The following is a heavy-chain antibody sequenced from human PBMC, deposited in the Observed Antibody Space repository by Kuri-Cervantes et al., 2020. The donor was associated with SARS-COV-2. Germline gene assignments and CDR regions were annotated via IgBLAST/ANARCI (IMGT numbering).Heavy chain of an antibody. CDR2: IRSKAYGGTT. D-gene: IGHD6-13*01. CDR1: GFTVSSNY. V-gene: IGHV3-49*04. J-gene: IGHJ3*02. CDR3: TRGGYRTSSDAFDI. Sequence: GESLKISCAASGFTVSSNYMSWVRQAPGKGLEWVGFIRSKAYGGTTEYAASVKGRFTISRDDSKSIAYLQMNSLKTEDTAVYYCTRGGYRTSSDAFDIWGQGTMVTVSS.